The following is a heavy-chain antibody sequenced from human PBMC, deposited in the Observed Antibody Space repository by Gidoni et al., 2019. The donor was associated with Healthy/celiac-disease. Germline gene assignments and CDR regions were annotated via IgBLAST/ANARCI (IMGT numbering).Heavy chain of an antibody. Sequence: EVQLVESGGGLVQPGRSLRLYCAASGFTFDDSAMHWVRQAPGKGLEWVSGISWNSGSIGYADSVKGRFTISRDNAKNSLYLQMNSLRAEDTALYYCAKDIGVRLAAADVSYYYGMDVWGQGTTVTVSS. V-gene: IGHV3-9*01. J-gene: IGHJ6*02. D-gene: IGHD6-13*01. CDR3: AKDIGVRLAAADVSYYYGMDV. CDR2: ISWNSGSI. CDR1: GFTFDDSA.